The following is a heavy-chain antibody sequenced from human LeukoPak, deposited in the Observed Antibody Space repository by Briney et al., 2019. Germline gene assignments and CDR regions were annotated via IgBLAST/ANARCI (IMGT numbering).Heavy chain of an antibody. CDR1: GASISSYY. V-gene: IGHV4-59*01. D-gene: IGHD6-13*01. J-gene: IGHJ4*02. CDR3: ARGSSWTDY. CDR2: IYYSGST. Sequence: SETLSLTCTVSGASISSYYWSWIRQPPGKGLEWIGYIYYSGSTNYNPSLKSRVTISVDTSKNQFSLKLNSVTAADTAVYYCARGSSWTDYWGQGTLVTVSS.